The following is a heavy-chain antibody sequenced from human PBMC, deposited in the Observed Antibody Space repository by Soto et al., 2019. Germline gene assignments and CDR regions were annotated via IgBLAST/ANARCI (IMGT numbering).Heavy chain of an antibody. CDR1: RFTFSSYS. Sequence: QVQLVESGGGMVQPGRSLRLSCAASRFTFSSYSMHWVRQAPGKGLEWVAVISYNGNDKFYADSVKGRFTISRDNSNNMLYQQMNSLRAEDTAVYYCARTALRRPIAASGDFDPWGQGTLVTVSS. CDR3: ARTALRRPIAASGDFDP. CDR2: ISYNGNDK. V-gene: IGHV3-30-3*01. D-gene: IGHD6-13*01. J-gene: IGHJ5*02.